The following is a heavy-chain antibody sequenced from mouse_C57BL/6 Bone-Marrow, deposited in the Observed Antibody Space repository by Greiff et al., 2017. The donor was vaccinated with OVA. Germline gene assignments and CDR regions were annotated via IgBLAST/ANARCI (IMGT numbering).Heavy chain of an antibody. CDR3: ARGWLLPAWFAY. J-gene: IGHJ3*01. Sequence: QVQLQQPGAELVKPGASVKMSCKASGYTFTSYWITWVKQRPGQGLEWIGDIYPGSGSTNYNEKFKSKATLTVDTSSSPAYLQRSSLTSEDSAVYYCARGWLLPAWFAYWGQGTLVTVSA. CDR1: GYTFTSYW. CDR2: IYPGSGST. V-gene: IGHV1-55*01. D-gene: IGHD2-3*01.